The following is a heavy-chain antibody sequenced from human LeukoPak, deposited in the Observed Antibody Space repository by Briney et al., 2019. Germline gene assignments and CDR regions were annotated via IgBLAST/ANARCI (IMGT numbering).Heavy chain of an antibody. CDR1: GGSVSSGSYY. J-gene: IGHJ4*02. CDR2: IYYSGST. Sequence: PSETLSLTCIVSGGSVSSGSYYWSWIRQPPGKGLEWIGYIYYSGSTNYNPSLKSRVTMSVDTSKNQFSLKLSSVTAADTAVYYCARGAAAGNSFDYWGQGTLVTVSS. CDR3: ARGAAAGNSFDY. V-gene: IGHV4-61*01. D-gene: IGHD6-13*01.